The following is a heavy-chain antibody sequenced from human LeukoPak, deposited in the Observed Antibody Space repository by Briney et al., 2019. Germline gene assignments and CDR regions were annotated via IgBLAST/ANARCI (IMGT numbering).Heavy chain of an antibody. CDR1: GYTFTSYD. Sequence: ASVKVSCKASGYTFTSYDINWVRQATGQGLEWMGWMNPNSGNTGYAQKFQGRVTMTRNTSISTAYMELSSLRSEDTAVYYGARDYGDYDRYGMDVWGQGTTVTVSS. CDR3: ARDYGDYDRYGMDV. V-gene: IGHV1-8*01. J-gene: IGHJ6*02. CDR2: MNPNSGNT. D-gene: IGHD4-17*01.